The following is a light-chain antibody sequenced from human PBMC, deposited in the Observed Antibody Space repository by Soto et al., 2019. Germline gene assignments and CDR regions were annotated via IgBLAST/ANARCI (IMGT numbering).Light chain of an antibody. CDR3: QQYKSPPWT. V-gene: IGKV1-5*03. J-gene: IGKJ1*01. CDR1: ESITNW. Sequence: DIQMTQSPPTLSASVGDRVTISCRASESITNWLAWYQHKPGKAPKLLIYKASSLESGVPSRFSGSGSGTEFTLTISSLQPDDFATYYCQQYKSPPWTFGQGTKVETK. CDR2: KAS.